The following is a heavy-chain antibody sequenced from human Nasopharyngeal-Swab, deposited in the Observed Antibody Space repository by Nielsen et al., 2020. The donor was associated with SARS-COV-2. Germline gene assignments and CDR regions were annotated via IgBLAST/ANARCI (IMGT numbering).Heavy chain of an antibody. Sequence: GSLRLSCVASGFTFSSYGMNWVRQAPGKGLEWVSSISSSSTYIYYADSVKGRFTISRDNAQNSLYLQMSSLRAEDTAVYYCARMGPPLATVTTGDYWGQGTLVTVSS. CDR2: ISSSSTYI. CDR3: ARMGPPLATVTTGDY. D-gene: IGHD4-17*01. V-gene: IGHV3-21*01. J-gene: IGHJ4*02. CDR1: GFTFSSYG.